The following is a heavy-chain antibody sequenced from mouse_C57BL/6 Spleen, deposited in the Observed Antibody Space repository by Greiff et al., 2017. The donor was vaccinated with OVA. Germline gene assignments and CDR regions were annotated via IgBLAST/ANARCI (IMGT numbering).Heavy chain of an antibody. D-gene: IGHD1-1*01. CDR2: INPNNGGT. J-gene: IGHJ1*03. CDR1: GYTFTDYY. V-gene: IGHV1-26*01. Sequence: LVKPGASVKISCKASGYTFTDYYMNWVKQSHGKSIEWIGDINPNNGGTSYNQKFKGQATLTVDKSSSTAYMERRSLTSEDSAVYYCAREGTVVATDWYFDVWGTGTTVTVSS. CDR3: AREGTVVATDWYFDV.